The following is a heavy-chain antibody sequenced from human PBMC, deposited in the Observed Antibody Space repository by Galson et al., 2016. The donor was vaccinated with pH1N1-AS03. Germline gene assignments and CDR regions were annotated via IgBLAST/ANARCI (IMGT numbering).Heavy chain of an antibody. CDR2: ISYDGSYE. D-gene: IGHD1-7*01. CDR1: GFTFSNYA. CDR3: AGANYQYYFDC. Sequence: SLRLSCAASGFTFSNYAMHWVRQAPGQGLEWVAIISYDGSYEYYADSVRGRFTISRDDSKNTLFLQMNSLRPDDTALYYCAGANYQYYFDCWGLGTLVTVSS. V-gene: IGHV3-30*01. J-gene: IGHJ4*02.